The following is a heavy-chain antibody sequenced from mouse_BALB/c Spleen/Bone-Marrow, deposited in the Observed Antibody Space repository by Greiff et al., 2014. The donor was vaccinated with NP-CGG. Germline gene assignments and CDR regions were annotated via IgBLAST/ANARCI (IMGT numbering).Heavy chain of an antibody. Sequence: QVQLQQSGPGLVAPSQSLSITCTVSGFSLTSYGVHWVRQPPGKGLEWLGIIWAGGSTNYKSALVSRLSISKDNSKSQVFLKMNSLQTDDTAMYYCARDRRDYGKAWYFDVWGAGTTVTVSS. J-gene: IGHJ1*01. CDR3: ARDRRDYGKAWYFDV. D-gene: IGHD2-1*01. CDR2: IWAGGST. CDR1: GFSLTSYG. V-gene: IGHV2-9*02.